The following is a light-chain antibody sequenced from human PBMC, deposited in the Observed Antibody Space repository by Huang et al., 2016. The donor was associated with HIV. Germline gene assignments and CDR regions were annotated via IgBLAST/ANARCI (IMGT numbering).Light chain of an antibody. J-gene: IGKJ3*01. Sequence: VMTQSPVTLSVSPGERATLSCRASQNVSSDLALYQQRPGHPPSLLMYGASTRATCLPVRFRGSGSGKEFTLTISSLQSEYFAVYYCQQYNKWPLFTFGPGTKVDIK. CDR3: QQYNKWPLFT. V-gene: IGKV3-15*01. CDR2: GAS. CDR1: QNVSSD.